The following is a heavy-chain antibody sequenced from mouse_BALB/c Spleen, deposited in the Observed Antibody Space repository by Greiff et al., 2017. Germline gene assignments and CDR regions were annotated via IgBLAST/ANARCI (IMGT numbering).Heavy chain of an antibody. J-gene: IGHJ1*01. Sequence: EVQLVESGGGLVKPGGSLKLSCAASGFAFSSYDMSWVRQTPEKRMEWVAYISSGGGSTYYPDTVKGRFTISRDNAKNTLYLQMSSLKSEDTAMDYYARHGRLGWYLDVWGAGTTVTVSS. CDR2: ISSGGGST. CDR1: GFAFSSYD. CDR3: ARHGRLGWYLDV. V-gene: IGHV5-12-1*01.